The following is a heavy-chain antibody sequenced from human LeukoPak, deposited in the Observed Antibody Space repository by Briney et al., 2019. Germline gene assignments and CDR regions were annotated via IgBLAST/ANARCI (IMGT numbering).Heavy chain of an antibody. CDR2: ISSSSSYT. CDR1: GFTFSDYY. J-gene: IGHJ4*02. D-gene: IGHD6-13*01. Sequence: GGSLSLSCAASGFTFSDYYMSWIRQAPGQGREWVSYISSSSSYTNYADSVKGRFTISRDNAKNSVYLQMNSLRAEDTAVYYCARLRSWSVFYFDYWGQGTLVTVSS. CDR3: ARLRSWSVFYFDY. V-gene: IGHV3-11*06.